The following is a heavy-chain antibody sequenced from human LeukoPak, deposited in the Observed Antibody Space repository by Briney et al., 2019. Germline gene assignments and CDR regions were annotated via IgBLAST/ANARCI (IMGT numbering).Heavy chain of an antibody. CDR3: AKRLRTGYNYGYPDY. Sequence: PGLTLRLCCAASVFTFSDYAMRCARQAPGRGLEWVSSIGGSGGSAHYTDSVKGRFTISRDNSKDTLFLQMNSLRAEDTAVYYCAKRLRTGYNYGYPDYWGQGTLVTVSS. V-gene: IGHV3-23*01. J-gene: IGHJ4*02. CDR1: VFTFSDYA. CDR2: IGGSGGSA. D-gene: IGHD5-18*01.